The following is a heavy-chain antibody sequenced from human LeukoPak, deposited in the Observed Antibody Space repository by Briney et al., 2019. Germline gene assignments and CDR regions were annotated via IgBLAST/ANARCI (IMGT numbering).Heavy chain of an antibody. CDR2: FDPEDGET. V-gene: IGHV1-24*01. CDR1: GYTLTELS. Sequence: GASVKVSCKVSGYTLTELSMHWVRQAPGKGLEWMGGFDPEDGETIYAQKFQGRVTMTEDTSTDTAYMELSSLRPEDTAVYYCATGTRSGWVFDYWGQGTLVTVSS. CDR3: ATGTRSGWVFDY. D-gene: IGHD6-19*01. J-gene: IGHJ4*02.